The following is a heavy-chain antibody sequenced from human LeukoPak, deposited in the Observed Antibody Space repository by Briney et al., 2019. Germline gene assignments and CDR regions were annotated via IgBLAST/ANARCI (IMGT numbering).Heavy chain of an antibody. V-gene: IGHV1-46*01. CDR3: ARTAGRTFDY. CDR2: INPSGGST. D-gene: IGHD6-6*01. CDR1: GYTFTSYF. Sequence: ASVKVSCKASGYTFTSYFMQWVRQAPGHGIEWMGIINPSGGSTSYAQKFQGRVTMTRDTSTSTVYMELSSLRSEDTAVYYCARTAGRTFDYWGQGTLVTVSS. J-gene: IGHJ4*02.